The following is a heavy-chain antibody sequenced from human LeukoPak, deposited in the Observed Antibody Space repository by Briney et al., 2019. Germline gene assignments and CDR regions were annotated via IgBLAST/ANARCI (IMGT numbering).Heavy chain of an antibody. V-gene: IGHV3-23*01. CDR3: AKDRGGPY. J-gene: IGHJ4*02. CDR1: GFTFSSYA. D-gene: IGHD3-10*01. CDR2: ISGSGGST. Sequence: GGSLRLSCAASGFTFSSYAMSWVRQAPGKGLEGVSAISGSGGSTYYADSVKGPFTISRDNSKNTLYPQTNSLRAEDTAVYYCAKDRGGPYWGQGTLVTVSS.